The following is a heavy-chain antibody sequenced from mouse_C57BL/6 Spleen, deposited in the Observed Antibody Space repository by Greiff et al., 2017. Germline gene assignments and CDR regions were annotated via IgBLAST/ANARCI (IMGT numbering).Heavy chain of an antibody. CDR2: IDPSDSYT. V-gene: IGHV1-59*01. D-gene: IGHD4-1*01. Sequence: QVQLQQPGAELVRPGTSVKLSCKASGYTFTSYWMHWVKQRPGQGLEWIGVIDPSDSYTNSNQKFKGKATLTVDTSSSTAYMQLSSLTSEDSAVYYCARGGLGRDFDYWGQGTTLTVAS. CDR1: GYTFTSYW. J-gene: IGHJ2*01. CDR3: ARGGLGRDFDY.